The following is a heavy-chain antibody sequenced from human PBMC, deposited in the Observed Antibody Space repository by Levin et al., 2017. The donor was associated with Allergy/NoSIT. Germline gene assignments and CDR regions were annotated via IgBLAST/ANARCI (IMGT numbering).Heavy chain of an antibody. V-gene: IGHV3-9*01. CDR3: ARDNIGLPDAFDI. Sequence: PRGSLRLSCAASGFTFDDYAMHWVRQAPGKGLEWVSGISWNSGSIGYADSVKGRFTISRDNAKNSLYLQMNSLRTEDTALYYCARDNIGLPDAFDIWGQGTMVIVSS. CDR2: ISWNSGSI. CDR1: GFTFDDYA. J-gene: IGHJ3*02. D-gene: IGHD3-10*01.